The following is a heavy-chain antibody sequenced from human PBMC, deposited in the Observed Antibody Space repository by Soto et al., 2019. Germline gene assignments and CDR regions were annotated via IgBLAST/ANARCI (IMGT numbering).Heavy chain of an antibody. V-gene: IGHV1-18*01. Sequence: EASVKVSCKASGYTFTSYGISWVRQAPGQGLEWMGWISAYNGNTNYAQKLQGRVTMTTDTSTSTAYMELRSLRSDDTAMYYCARAGYYDSSGHDALDIWGQGTMVTVSS. D-gene: IGHD3-22*01. CDR1: GYTFTSYG. CDR3: ARAGYYDSSGHDALDI. CDR2: ISAYNGNT. J-gene: IGHJ3*02.